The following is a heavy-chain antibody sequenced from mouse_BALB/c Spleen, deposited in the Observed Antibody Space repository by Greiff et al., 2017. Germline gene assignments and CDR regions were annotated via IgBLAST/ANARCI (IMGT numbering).Heavy chain of an antibody. J-gene: IGHJ2*01. D-gene: IGHD2-1*01. CDR3: ARGGRSYGKGNFDY. CDR1: GYTFTDYA. Sequence: QVQLKESGAELVRPGVSVKISCKGSGYTFTDYAMHWVKQSHAKSLEWIGVISTYYGDASYNQKFKGKATMTVDKSSSTAYMELARLTSEDSAIYYCARGGRSYGKGNFDYWGQGTTLTVSS. V-gene: IGHV1S137*01. CDR2: ISTYYGDA.